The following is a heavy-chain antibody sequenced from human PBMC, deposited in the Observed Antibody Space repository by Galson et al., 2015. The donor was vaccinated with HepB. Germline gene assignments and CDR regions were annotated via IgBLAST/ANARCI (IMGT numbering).Heavy chain of an antibody. CDR3: VRDANWGPQDYFDY. J-gene: IGHJ4*02. V-gene: IGHV1-46*03. D-gene: IGHD7-27*01. CDR1: GYTFTNYY. Sequence: SVKVSCKASGYTFTNYYLHWVRQAPGQGLQWMGIINPGGGNTNYAQKFQGRVTMTRATSTSTVYTELSSLGSEDTALYFCVRDANWGPQDYFDYWGQGSLVTVSS. CDR2: INPGGGNT.